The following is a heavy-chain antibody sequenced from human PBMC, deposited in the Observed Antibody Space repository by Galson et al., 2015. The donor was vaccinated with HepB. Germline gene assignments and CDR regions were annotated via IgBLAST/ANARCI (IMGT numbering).Heavy chain of an antibody. CDR2: ISSNSTYI. CDR1: GFPFSRYS. J-gene: IGHJ4*02. Sequence: SLRLSCAGYGFPFSRYSINWVRQAPGTGLEWVSSISSNSTYIYYADSVKGRFSISRDNAKHSLYLIMNDLRAEDTAVYYCARDGYGDGFDYWGPGTLVAVSS. CDR3: ARDGYGDGFDY. V-gene: IGHV3-21*01. D-gene: IGHD4-17*01.